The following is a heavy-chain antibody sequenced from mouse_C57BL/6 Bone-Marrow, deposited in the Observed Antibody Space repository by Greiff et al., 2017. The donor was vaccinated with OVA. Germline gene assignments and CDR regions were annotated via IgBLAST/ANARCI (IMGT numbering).Heavy chain of an antibody. CDR3: ARQGGIYYDYWYFDV. D-gene: IGHD2-4*01. CDR2: INSDGGST. CDR1: EYEFPSHD. Sequence: EVKLMESGGGLVQPGESLKLSCESNEYEFPSHDMSWVRKTPEKRLELVAAINSDGGSTYYPDTMERRFIISRDNTKKTLYLQMSSLRSEDTALYYCARQGGIYYDYWYFDVWGTGTTVTVSS. J-gene: IGHJ1*03. V-gene: IGHV5-2*01.